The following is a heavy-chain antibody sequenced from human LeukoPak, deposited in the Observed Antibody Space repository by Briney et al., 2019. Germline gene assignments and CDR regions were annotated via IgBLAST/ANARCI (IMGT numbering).Heavy chain of an antibody. CDR3: ARENASWGDPSN. J-gene: IGHJ4*02. Sequence: SETLSLTCTVSGGSISSGNYYWSWIRQHPGKGLEWIGYIHHSGSTYYNPSLKSRVIISVDTSKNQFSLKLNSVTAADTAVYYCARENASWGDPSNWGQGTLVTVSS. D-gene: IGHD3-16*01. CDR1: GGSISSGNYY. CDR2: IHHSGST. V-gene: IGHV4-31*03.